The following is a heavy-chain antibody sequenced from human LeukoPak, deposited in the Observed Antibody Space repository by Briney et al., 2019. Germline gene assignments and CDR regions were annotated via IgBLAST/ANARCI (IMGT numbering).Heavy chain of an antibody. D-gene: IGHD3-10*01. V-gene: IGHV4-39*01. CDR1: GGSISSSSYY. CDR2: IYYSGST. Sequence: SETLSLTCTVSGGSISSSSYYWGWIRQPPGKGLQWIGSIYYSGSTYYNPSLKSRVTISVDTSKNQFSLKLSAVTAANTAVEYCARQTYYYGSGMQTWGQGTLVTVYS. CDR3: ARQTYYYGSGMQT. J-gene: IGHJ4*02.